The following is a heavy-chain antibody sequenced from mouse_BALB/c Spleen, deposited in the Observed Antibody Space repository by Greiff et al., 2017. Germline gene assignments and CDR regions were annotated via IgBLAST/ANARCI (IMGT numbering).Heavy chain of an antibody. CDR2: IDPETGGT. CDR1: GYTFTDYE. V-gene: IGHV1-15*01. CDR3: TRGIAG. J-gene: IGHJ4*01. Sequence: VQLQESGAELVRPGASVTLSCKASGYTFTDYEMHWVKQTPVHGLEWIGAIDPETGGTAYNQKFKGKATLTADKSSSTAYMELRSLTSEDSAVYYCTRGIAGWGQGTSVTVSS.